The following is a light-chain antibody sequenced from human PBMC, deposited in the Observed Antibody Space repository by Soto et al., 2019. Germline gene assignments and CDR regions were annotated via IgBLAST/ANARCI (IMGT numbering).Light chain of an antibody. V-gene: IGKV3-15*01. CDR3: QHDNYGPYT. J-gene: IGKJ2*01. Sequence: EIVTTQSPATLSLSPGERATLSCRASQTIDNTLAWYQRKPGQAPRLLIYDASTRATGVPARFSGSGSGTDFTLTISSLQSEDFAVYYCQHDNYGPYTFGQVTKVDIK. CDR1: QTIDNT. CDR2: DAS.